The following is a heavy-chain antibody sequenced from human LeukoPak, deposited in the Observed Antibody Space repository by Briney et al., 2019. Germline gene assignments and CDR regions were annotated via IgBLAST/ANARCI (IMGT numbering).Heavy chain of an antibody. Sequence: GKLLKISCKGSGYSFTSYWISWVRQMPGKGLEWMGRILPDDSYTNYSPSFQGNLTISRDKSISTAYLQWSSLKASDTAMYYCARHQLLGPCFKGVCSDTFDIWGQGTMVTV. J-gene: IGHJ3*02. V-gene: IGHV5-10-1*01. CDR1: GYSFTSYW. CDR3: ARHQLLGPCFKGVCSDTFDI. D-gene: IGHD2-8*01. CDR2: ILPDDSYT.